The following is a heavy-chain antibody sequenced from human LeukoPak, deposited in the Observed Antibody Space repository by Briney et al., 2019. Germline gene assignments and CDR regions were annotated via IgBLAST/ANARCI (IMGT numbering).Heavy chain of an antibody. Sequence: SGTLSLTCTVSGGSVSSDYWWTWVRQPPGKGLEWIGEIYHSGSTNHNPSLKSRVTISLNKSANQFSLKVTSVTAADTAVYYCAGLVGRYSSGLYYYYFDYWGQGTLVTVSS. D-gene: IGHD3-22*01. CDR2: IYHSGST. CDR3: AGLVGRYSSGLYYYYFDY. J-gene: IGHJ4*02. V-gene: IGHV4-4*02. CDR1: GGSVSSDYW.